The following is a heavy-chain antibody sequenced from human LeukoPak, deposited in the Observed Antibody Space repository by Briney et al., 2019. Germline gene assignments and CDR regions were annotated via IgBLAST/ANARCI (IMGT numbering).Heavy chain of an antibody. Sequence: SETLSLTCTVSGDSITDSYWSWIRQPPGKGLEWIGYVHYSGSTNYNPSLKSRVTTSVDTSKNQFSLKLSSVTAADTAIYYCARSTYYYGSSGYHAFDIWGQGTMVTVSS. CDR2: VHYSGST. D-gene: IGHD3-22*01. CDR1: GDSITDSY. J-gene: IGHJ3*02. V-gene: IGHV4-59*08. CDR3: ARSTYYYGSSGYHAFDI.